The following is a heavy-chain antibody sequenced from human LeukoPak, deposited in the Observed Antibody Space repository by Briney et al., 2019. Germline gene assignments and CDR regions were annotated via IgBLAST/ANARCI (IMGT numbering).Heavy chain of an antibody. CDR2: IYYSGST. Sequence: PSETLSLTCTVSGGSISSYYWSWIRQPPGKGLEWIGYIYYSGSTNYNPSLKSRVTISVDTSKNQFSLKLSSVTAADTAVYYCARGGGRGYYFDCWGQGTLVTVSS. CDR3: ARGGGRGYYFDC. J-gene: IGHJ4*02. V-gene: IGHV4-59*12. CDR1: GGSISSYY. D-gene: IGHD3-16*01.